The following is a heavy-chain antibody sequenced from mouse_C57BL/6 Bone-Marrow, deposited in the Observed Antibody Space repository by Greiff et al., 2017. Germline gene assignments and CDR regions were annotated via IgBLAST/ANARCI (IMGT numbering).Heavy chain of an antibody. CDR2: IRNKANGYTT. CDR3: ARYIGSPSIYAMDY. V-gene: IGHV7-3*01. CDR1: GFTFTDYY. J-gene: IGHJ4*01. Sequence: EVQVVESGGGLVQPGGSLSLSCAASGFTFTDYYMSWVRQPPGKALEWLGFIRNKANGYTTEYSASVKGRFTISRDNSQSILYLQMNALRAEDSATYYGARYIGSPSIYAMDYWGQGTSVTVSS. D-gene: IGHD2-3*01.